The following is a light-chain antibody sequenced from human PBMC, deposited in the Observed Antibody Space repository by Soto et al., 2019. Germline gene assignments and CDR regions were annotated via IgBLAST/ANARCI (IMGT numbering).Light chain of an antibody. J-gene: IGKJ1*01. CDR2: GAF. Sequence: IVMTQSPDTLSVSPGDWATLSCTTSQSTTEKVVWYQQKSGQAPRLPIYGAFTRAAGVPARFSGSGSGTEFTLTISSLQSEDAAVYFCQQYANRPTTFGQGTKVDI. CDR1: QSTTEK. V-gene: IGKV3-15*01. CDR3: QQYANRPTT.